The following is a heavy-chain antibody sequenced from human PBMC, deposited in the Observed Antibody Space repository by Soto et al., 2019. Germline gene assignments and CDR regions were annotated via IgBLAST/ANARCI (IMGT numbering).Heavy chain of an antibody. J-gene: IGHJ6*03. CDR3: ARPTGKDIPYYYYYYMDV. CDR1: GYGFTSYW. D-gene: IGHD2-15*01. CDR2: IYPGDSDT. V-gene: IGHV5-51*01. Sequence: GESLKISCKGSGYGFTSYWIGWVRQMPGKGLEWMGIIYPGDSDTRYSPSFQGQVTISADKSISTAYLQWSSLKASDTAMYYCARPTGKDIPYYYYYYMDVWGKGTTVTVSS.